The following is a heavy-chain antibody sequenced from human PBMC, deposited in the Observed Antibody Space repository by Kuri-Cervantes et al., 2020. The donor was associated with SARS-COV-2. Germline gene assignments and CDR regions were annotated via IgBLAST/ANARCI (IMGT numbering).Heavy chain of an antibody. CDR2: IYYSGST. J-gene: IGHJ3*02. CDR3: ARDEVDSSGYQPDGAFDI. D-gene: IGHD3-22*01. CDR1: GDSISSGGHY. V-gene: IGHV4-31*02. Sequence: SCTVSGDSISSGGHYWSWIRQHPGKGLEWIGYIYYSGSTDYNPSLKSRVSISLDRSKNQFSLKLGSVTAADTAMYYCARDEVDSSGYQPDGAFDIWGQGTMVTVSS.